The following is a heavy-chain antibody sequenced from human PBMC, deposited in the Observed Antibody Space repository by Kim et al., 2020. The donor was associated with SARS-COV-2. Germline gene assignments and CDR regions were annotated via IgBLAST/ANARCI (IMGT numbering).Heavy chain of an antibody. Sequence: SETLSLTCTVSGGSISSYYWSWIRQPPGKGLEWIGYIYYSGSTNYNPSLKSRVTISVDTSKNQFSLKLSSVTAADTAVYYCARLNYYDSSGHRGPRDAFDIWGQGTMVTVSS. CDR2: IYYSGST. CDR3: ARLNYYDSSGHRGPRDAFDI. V-gene: IGHV4-59*08. CDR1: GGSISSYY. D-gene: IGHD3-22*01. J-gene: IGHJ3*02.